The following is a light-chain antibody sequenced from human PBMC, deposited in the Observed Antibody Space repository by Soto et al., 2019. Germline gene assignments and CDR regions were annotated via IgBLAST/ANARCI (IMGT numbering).Light chain of an antibody. J-gene: IGKJ5*01. CDR1: QSISSW. CDR3: QQANSFPIT. V-gene: IGKV1-5*03. Sequence: DIQMTQSPSTLSASVGDRVTITCRASQSISSWLAWCQQKPGKAPNLLIYKASTLESGVPSRFSGSGSGTEFTLTISSLQPEDFATYYCQQANSFPITFGQGTRLEI. CDR2: KAS.